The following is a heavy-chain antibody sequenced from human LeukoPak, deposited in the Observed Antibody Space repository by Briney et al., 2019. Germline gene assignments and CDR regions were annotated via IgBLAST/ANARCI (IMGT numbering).Heavy chain of an antibody. V-gene: IGHV3-23*01. Sequence: GGSLRLSCAASGFTFNKYAMSWVRQSPGKGLEWVSAIGRSGANSYYATSVKGRFSVSRDNTKNTFHLQMNSLRAEDTAIYYCAKLQTAVVPAATLGFDSWGQGTLVTVSS. D-gene: IGHD2-2*01. J-gene: IGHJ4*02. CDR2: IGRSGANS. CDR1: GFTFNKYA. CDR3: AKLQTAVVPAATLGFDS.